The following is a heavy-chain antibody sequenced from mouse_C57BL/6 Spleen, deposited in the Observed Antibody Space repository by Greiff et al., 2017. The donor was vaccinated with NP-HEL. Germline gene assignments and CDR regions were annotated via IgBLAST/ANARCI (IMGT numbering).Heavy chain of an antibody. J-gene: IGHJ4*01. V-gene: IGHV1-55*01. Sequence: QVQLKQPGAELVKPGASVKMSCKASGYTFTSYWITWVKQRPGQGLEWIGDIYPGSGSTNYNEKFKSKATLTVDTSSSTAYMQLSSLTSEDSAVYYCARGIGNYAMDYWGQGTSVTVSS. CDR3: ARGIGNYAMDY. CDR1: GYTFTSYW. CDR2: IYPGSGST.